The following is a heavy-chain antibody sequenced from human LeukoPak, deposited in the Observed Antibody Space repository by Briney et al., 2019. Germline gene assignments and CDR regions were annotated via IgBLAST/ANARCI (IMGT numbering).Heavy chain of an antibody. Sequence: PGGSLRLSCAASGFTFSSYWMSWVRQAPGEGLEWVANIKQDGTEKYYMDSVKGRFSISRDNAKNSLYLQMNSLRAEDTAVYYCAREYSSGWPDYWGQGTLVTVSS. V-gene: IGHV3-7*04. CDR1: GFTFSSYW. D-gene: IGHD6-19*01. J-gene: IGHJ4*02. CDR3: AREYSSGWPDY. CDR2: IKQDGTEK.